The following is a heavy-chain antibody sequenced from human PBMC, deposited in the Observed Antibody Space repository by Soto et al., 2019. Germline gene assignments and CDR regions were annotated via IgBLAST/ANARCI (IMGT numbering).Heavy chain of an antibody. CDR2: TNSGNGNT. D-gene: IGHD3-10*01. CDR1: GYTFTSYA. CDR3: ARDILIAWFGELPKGAYYYYYGMDV. Sequence: ASVKVSCKASGYTFTSYAMHWVRYAPGQRLERMGWTNSGNGNTKYSQKFQGRVTITSVTSASTAYMELSSLRSEDTAVYYCARDILIAWFGELPKGAYYYYYGMDVWGRGTTVTVSS. V-gene: IGHV1-3*01. J-gene: IGHJ6*02.